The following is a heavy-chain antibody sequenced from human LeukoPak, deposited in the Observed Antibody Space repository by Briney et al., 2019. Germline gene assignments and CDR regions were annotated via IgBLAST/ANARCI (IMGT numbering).Heavy chain of an antibody. V-gene: IGHV3-48*02. CDR3: ARQFDY. J-gene: IGHJ4*02. CDR2: ISSGGSPI. Sequence: GGSLRLSSAASGFTFSTYTMNWVRQAPGKGLEWVSYISSGGSPIYYADSVKGRFTVSRDNAKNSLYLQMNSLRDEDTAVYYCARQFDYWGQGTLVTVSS. CDR1: GFTFSTYT.